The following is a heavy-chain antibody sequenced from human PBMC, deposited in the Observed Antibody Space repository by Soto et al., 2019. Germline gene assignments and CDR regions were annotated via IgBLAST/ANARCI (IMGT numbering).Heavy chain of an antibody. Sequence: QVYLVQSGAEVKKPGSSVKISCKASGGIFSSNTINWVRQAAGQGLEWMGGIIPLFGTANYAEKFQGRVTITVDKSTKTEYMELTSVRSEDTAVYYCASKAACGGDCYALDSWGQGTLVTVSS. V-gene: IGHV1-69*06. CDR3: ASKAACGGDCYALDS. D-gene: IGHD2-21*02. CDR2: IIPLFGTA. J-gene: IGHJ4*02. CDR1: GGIFSSNT.